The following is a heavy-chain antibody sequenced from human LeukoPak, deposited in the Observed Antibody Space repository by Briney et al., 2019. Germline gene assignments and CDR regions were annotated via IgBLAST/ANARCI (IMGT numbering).Heavy chain of an antibody. CDR2: ISSSSSYI. D-gene: IGHD3-10*01. CDR3: AAEGGLLWFGELL. CDR1: GFTFSSYS. V-gene: IGHV3-21*01. Sequence: PGGSLRLSCAASGFTFSSYSMNWVRQAPGKGLEWVSSISSSSSYIYYADSVKGRFIISRDNAKNSLYLQMNSLRAEDTAVYYCAAEGGLLWFGELLWGQGTLVTVSS. J-gene: IGHJ4*02.